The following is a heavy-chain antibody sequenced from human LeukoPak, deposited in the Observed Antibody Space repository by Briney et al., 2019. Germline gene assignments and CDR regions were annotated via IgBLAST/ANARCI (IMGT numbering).Heavy chain of an antibody. J-gene: IGHJ4*02. CDR3: AKDAVGGTAYYFDC. D-gene: IGHD1-26*01. CDR1: GFIFTKYA. Sequence: PGGSLRLSCAASGFIFTKYAMSWVRQAPGQGLEWLSAISSSGDTYYADSVRGRFTISRDNSKNTLYLQMNRLRAEDTAIYYCAKDAVGGTAYYFDCWGLGTLVSVSS. CDR2: ISSSGDT. V-gene: IGHV3-23*01.